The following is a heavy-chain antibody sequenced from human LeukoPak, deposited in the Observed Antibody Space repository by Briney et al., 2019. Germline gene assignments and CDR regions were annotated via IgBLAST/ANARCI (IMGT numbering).Heavy chain of an antibody. D-gene: IGHD1-1*01. J-gene: IGHJ4*02. CDR1: GGSVSSGTYY. CDR2: IYYNGST. V-gene: IGHV4-61*01. Sequence: SETLSLTCTVSGGSVSSGTYYWSWIRQPPGKGLEWIVYIYYNGSTNYNPSLKSRVTISIDTSKNQFSLKLSSVTAADTAVYYCARDRVRGNANPYFDYWGQGTLVTVSS. CDR3: ARDRVRGNANPYFDY.